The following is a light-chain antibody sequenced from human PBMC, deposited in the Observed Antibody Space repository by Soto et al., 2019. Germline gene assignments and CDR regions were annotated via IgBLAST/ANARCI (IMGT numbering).Light chain of an antibody. V-gene: IGKV3-20*01. CDR1: QSVSSSY. CDR3: QQYGSSPLT. Sequence: EIVLTQSPGTLSLSPGERATLSCRASQSVSSSYLAWYQQKPGQAPRLLIYGASSRATGIPDRFSGSGCGKDFTLTSSRLEPEDVAVYCCQQYGSSPLTFGGGTKVEIK. J-gene: IGKJ4*01. CDR2: GAS.